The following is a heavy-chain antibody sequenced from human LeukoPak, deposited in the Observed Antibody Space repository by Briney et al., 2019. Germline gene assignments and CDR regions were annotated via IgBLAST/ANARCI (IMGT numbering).Heavy chain of an antibody. J-gene: IGHJ5*02. Sequence: ASVKVSFKASGYTFTGYYMHWVRQAPGQGLEWMGWINPDSGGTNYAQKFQGRVTMTRDTSISTAYMELSRLRSDDTAVYYCARDLDIVVVPAGFDPWGQGTLVTVSS. CDR3: ARDLDIVVVPAGFDP. V-gene: IGHV1-2*02. D-gene: IGHD2-2*01. CDR1: GYTFTGYY. CDR2: INPDSGGT.